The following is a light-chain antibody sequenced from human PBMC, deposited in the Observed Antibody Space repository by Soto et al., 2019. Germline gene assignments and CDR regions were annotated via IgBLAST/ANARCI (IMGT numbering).Light chain of an antibody. CDR2: EVS. J-gene: IGLJ1*01. CDR3: SSYTSSSTLVV. V-gene: IGLV2-14*01. CDR1: SSDVGGYNY. Sequence: QSALTQPASVSGSPGQSITISCTGTSSDVGGYNYVSWYQQHPGEAPKLMIYEVSNRPSGVSNRFSGSESGNTASLTISGLQAEDEADYYCSSYTSSSTLVVFGTGTKVTVL.